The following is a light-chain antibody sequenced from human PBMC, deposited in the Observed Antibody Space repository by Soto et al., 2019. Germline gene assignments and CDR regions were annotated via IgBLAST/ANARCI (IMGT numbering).Light chain of an antibody. CDR2: FAS. J-gene: IGKJ4*01. Sequence: EIVMTQSPATLSVSPGDRATLSCRASQSVSNNLAWYQQKPGQAPRLLIYFASTRATGIPARFSGSGSGTEFTLTISSLQSEDFAVYYCQQYNKWPLTFGGGTKVETK. CDR1: QSVSNN. CDR3: QQYNKWPLT. V-gene: IGKV3-15*01.